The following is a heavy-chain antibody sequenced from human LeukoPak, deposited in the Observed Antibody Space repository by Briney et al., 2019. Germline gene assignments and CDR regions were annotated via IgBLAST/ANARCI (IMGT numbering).Heavy chain of an antibody. V-gene: IGHV3-64*01. CDR3: ARETGSCFDP. D-gene: IGHD3-9*01. Sequence: GGSLRLSCAASGFTFSSYAMYWVRQAPGKGLEYVSAISSNGGSTYYANSVKGRLTISGDNSKNTLYLQMRSLRAEDMAVYYCARETGSCFDPWGQGTLVTVSS. J-gene: IGHJ5*02. CDR2: ISSNGGST. CDR1: GFTFSSYA.